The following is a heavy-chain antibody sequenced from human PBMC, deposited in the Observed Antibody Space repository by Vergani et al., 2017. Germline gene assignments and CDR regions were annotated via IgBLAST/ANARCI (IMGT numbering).Heavy chain of an antibody. J-gene: IGHJ4*02. D-gene: IGHD3-10*01. Sequence: QVQLVQSGAEVKKPGSSVKVSCKASGDTFSSYAISWVRQAPGQGLEWMGGIIPIFGIANYAQKFQGRVTITADKSTSTAYMELSSLRSEDTAVYYFAALWFGELSSADYWGQGTLVTVSS. CDR3: AALWFGELSSADY. CDR2: IIPIFGIA. CDR1: GDTFSSYA. V-gene: IGHV1-69*17.